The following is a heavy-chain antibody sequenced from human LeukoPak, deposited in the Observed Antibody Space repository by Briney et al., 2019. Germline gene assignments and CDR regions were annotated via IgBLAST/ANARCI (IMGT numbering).Heavy chain of an antibody. V-gene: IGHV4-59*01. CDR2: IYYSGST. CDR1: GGSISGYY. J-gene: IGHJ4*02. D-gene: IGHD6-19*01. CDR3: ASSSGWSRGFDY. Sequence: SETLSLTCTVSGGSISGYYWNWIRQPPGKGLEWIGYIYYSGSTNYNPSLKSRVTISVDTSKNQFSLKLSSVTAADTAVYYCASSSGWSRGFDYWGQGTLVTVSS.